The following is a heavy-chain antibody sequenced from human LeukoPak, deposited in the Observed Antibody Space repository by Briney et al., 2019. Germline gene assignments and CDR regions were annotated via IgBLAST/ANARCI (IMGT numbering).Heavy chain of an antibody. D-gene: IGHD4-17*01. Sequence: SETLSLTCTVSGVSISSYYWSWIRQPPGKGLEWIGYIYYSGSTNYNPSLKSRGIISVDTSKKQFSLKLSSVTAADTAVYFCARGPTVNNYYYGMDVWGQGSTVSDSS. J-gene: IGHJ6*02. CDR3: ARGPTVNNYYYGMDV. CDR1: GVSISSYY. V-gene: IGHV4-59*01. CDR2: IYYSGST.